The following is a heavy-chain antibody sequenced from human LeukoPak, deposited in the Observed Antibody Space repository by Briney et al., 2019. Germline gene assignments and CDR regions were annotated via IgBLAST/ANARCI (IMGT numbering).Heavy chain of an antibody. V-gene: IGHV1-18*01. CDR2: SSAYNGNT. D-gene: IGHD3-3*01. CDR1: GYTFTSYG. CDR3: ARDFWSGYSHYYGMDV. Sequence: ASVKVSCKASGYTFTSYGISWVRQAPGQGLEWMGWSSAYNGNTNYAQKLQGRVTMTTDTSTSTAYMELRSLRSDDTAVYYCARDFWSGYSHYYGMDVWGQGTTVTVSS. J-gene: IGHJ6*02.